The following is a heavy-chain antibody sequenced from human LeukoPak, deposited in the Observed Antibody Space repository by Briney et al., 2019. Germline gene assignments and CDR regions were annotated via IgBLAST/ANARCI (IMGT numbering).Heavy chain of an antibody. V-gene: IGHV4-39*02. CDR3: ARPGGTDYFFDY. J-gene: IGHJ4*02. Sequence: SETLSLTCAVSGGSISSSSYYWGWIRQPPGRGLEWIGNIYHSGSTYYNPSLKSRVTISVDTSKNHFSLNLRSVTAADTAVYYCARPGGTDYFFDYWGQGTLVTVSS. CDR1: GGSISSSSYY. CDR2: IYHSGST. D-gene: IGHD3-16*01.